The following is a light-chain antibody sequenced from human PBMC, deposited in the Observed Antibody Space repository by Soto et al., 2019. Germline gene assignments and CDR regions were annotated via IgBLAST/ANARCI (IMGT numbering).Light chain of an antibody. V-gene: IGKV3-15*01. CDR1: QSIRNN. J-gene: IGKJ4*01. CDR3: QQYKNWPPIT. Sequence: EIVMTQSPATLSVSPGERATLSCRASQSIRNNLAWYQQKLGQAPRLLIYSASIRATGIPARFSGSGSGTEFTLTISSLQSEDLAVYYCQQYKNWPPITFGGGTKVEIK. CDR2: SAS.